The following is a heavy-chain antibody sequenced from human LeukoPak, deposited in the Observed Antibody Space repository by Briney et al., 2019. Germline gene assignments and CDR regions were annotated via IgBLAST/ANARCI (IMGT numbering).Heavy chain of an antibody. D-gene: IGHD2-21*01. CDR3: AREVVATASAFDC. Sequence: SQTLSLTCDISGDSVSSKSAAWNWIRQSPSRGLEWLGRTYYRSKWYNGYAVSVKSRITINPDTFKNQFSLQLNSVTPEDTAVYYCAREVVATASAFDCWGQGTLITVSS. CDR1: GDSVSSKSAA. J-gene: IGHJ4*02. CDR2: TYYRSKWYN. V-gene: IGHV6-1*01.